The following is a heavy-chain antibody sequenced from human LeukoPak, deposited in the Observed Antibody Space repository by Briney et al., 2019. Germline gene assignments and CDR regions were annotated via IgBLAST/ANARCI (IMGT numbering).Heavy chain of an antibody. CDR3: AKGGKWDVTPFDY. D-gene: IGHD1-26*01. CDR2: ITWSGSTI. CDR1: GFTLSSYS. Sequence: SGGSLRLSCAASGFTLSSYSMNWVRQAPGKGLEWISHITWSGSTIFYADSVKGRFTISRDNSKNTLYLQVNSLRAEDTAVYYCAKGGKWDVTPFDYWGQGTLVTVSS. V-gene: IGHV3-48*01. J-gene: IGHJ4*02.